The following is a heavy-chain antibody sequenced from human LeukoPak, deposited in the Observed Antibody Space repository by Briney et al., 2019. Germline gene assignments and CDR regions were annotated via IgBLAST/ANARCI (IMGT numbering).Heavy chain of an antibody. CDR3: ARQREMATTFDY. J-gene: IGHJ4*02. CDR1: GGSISSYY. D-gene: IGHD5-24*01. CDR2: IYYSGST. Sequence: SETLSLTCTVSGGSISSYYWSWIRQPPGKGLEWIGYIYYSGSTNYNPSLKSRVTISVDTSKNQFSLKLSSVTAADTAVYYCARQREMATTFDYWGQGTPVTVSS. V-gene: IGHV4-59*08.